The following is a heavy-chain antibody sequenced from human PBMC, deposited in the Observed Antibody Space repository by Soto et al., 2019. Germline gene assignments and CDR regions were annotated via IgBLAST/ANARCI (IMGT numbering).Heavy chain of an antibody. V-gene: IGHV6-1*01. J-gene: IGHJ4*02. CDR3: ARVSSSSPHFDY. CDR2: TYYRSKWYN. D-gene: IGHD6-13*01. CDR1: WVSSSSNMGA. Sequence: SQTLSLTGAISWVSSSSNMGACNWIRKSPSRGLEWLGRTYYRSKWYNDYAVSVKSRITINPDTSKNQFSLQLNSVTPEDTAVYYCARVSSSSPHFDYWGQGTLVTVSS.